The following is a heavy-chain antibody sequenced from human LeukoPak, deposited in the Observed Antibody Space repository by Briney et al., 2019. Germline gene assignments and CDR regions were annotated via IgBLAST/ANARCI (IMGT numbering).Heavy chain of an antibody. CDR1: GFTFSSYA. CDR2: VSGCGVST. V-gene: IGHV3-23*01. D-gene: IGHD5-18*01. J-gene: IGHJ4*02. CDR3: AKGYSYGPIKYYFDY. Sequence: GGSLRLSCAASGFTFSSYAMRWVRQAPGKGLEWVSSVSGCGVSTYDADSVKGRFTISRDNSKNTLYLQMISLRAEDTAVYYCAKGYSYGPIKYYFDYWGQGTLVTVSS.